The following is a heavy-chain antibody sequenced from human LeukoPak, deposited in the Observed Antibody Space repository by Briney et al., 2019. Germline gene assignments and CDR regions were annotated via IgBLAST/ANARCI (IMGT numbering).Heavy chain of an antibody. CDR2: ISWNSDYI. CDR3: AKGSGSYSSSFFDY. D-gene: IGHD1-26*01. Sequence: GRSLRLSCAASGFTFDDYAMHWVRQAPGKGLEWVSGISWNSDYIVYADSVKGRFTISRDNAKNSLYPQMSSLRAEDTAFYYCAKGSGSYSSSFFDYWGQGTLVTVSS. CDR1: GFTFDDYA. J-gene: IGHJ4*02. V-gene: IGHV3-9*01.